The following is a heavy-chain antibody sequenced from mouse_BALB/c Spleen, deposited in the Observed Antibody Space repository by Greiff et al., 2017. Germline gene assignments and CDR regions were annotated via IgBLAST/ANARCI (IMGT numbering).Heavy chain of an antibody. CDR1: GYTFTSYW. V-gene: IGHV1-69*02. CDR3: TRRDYGSSLDFDY. J-gene: IGHJ2*01. CDR2: IYPSDSYT. D-gene: IGHD1-1*01. Sequence: QVQLQQPGAELVRPGASVKLSCKASGYTFTSYWINWVKQRPGQGLEWIGNIYPSDSYTNYNQKFKEKATLTVDKTSSTTYMQLSKPTSEDSADYYCTRRDYGSSLDFDYWGQGTTLTVSS.